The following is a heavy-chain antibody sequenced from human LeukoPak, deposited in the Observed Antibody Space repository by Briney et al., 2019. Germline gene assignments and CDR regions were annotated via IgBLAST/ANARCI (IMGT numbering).Heavy chain of an antibody. CDR1: GGSISSSSYY. Sequence: SQTLSLTCTVSGGSISSSSYYWGWIRQPPGKGLEWIGSIYYSGSTYYNPSLKSRVTMSVDTSKNQFSLKLSSVTAADTAVYYCARESDRYCYSTSCPNWYDPWGQGTLVTVSS. V-gene: IGHV4-39*07. D-gene: IGHD2-2*01. CDR2: IYYSGST. CDR3: ARESDRYCYSTSCPNWYDP. J-gene: IGHJ5*02.